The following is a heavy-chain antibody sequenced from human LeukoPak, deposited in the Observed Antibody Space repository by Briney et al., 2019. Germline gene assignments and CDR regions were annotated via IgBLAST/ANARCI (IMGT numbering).Heavy chain of an antibody. V-gene: IGHV3-64D*06. D-gene: IGHD6-13*01. CDR2: ISSNGGST. J-gene: IGHJ4*02. CDR1: GFTFSSYA. Sequence: GGSLRFSCSASGFTFSSYAMHWVRQAPGKGLEYVSAISSNGGSTYYADSVKGRFTIYRHNSKNTLYLQMSSLRAEDTAVYYCVKSSSSWYEFVYWGQRTLVTLSS. CDR3: VKSSSSWYEFVY.